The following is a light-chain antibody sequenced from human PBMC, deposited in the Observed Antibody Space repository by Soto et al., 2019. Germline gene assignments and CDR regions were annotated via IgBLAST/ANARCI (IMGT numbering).Light chain of an antibody. CDR1: QSISSW. Sequence: DSQMTQSPSTLSASLGDRITITCRASQSISSWLAWYQQKPGKAPKLLIYDASSLESGVPSRLSGSGSGTEFTLTISSLQPDDFPTYYCQQYNSLWTFGQGTKVDIK. V-gene: IGKV1-5*01. CDR2: DAS. J-gene: IGKJ1*01. CDR3: QQYNSLWT.